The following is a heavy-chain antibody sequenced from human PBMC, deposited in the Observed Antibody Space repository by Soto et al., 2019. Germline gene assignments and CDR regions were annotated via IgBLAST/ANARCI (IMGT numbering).Heavy chain of an antibody. V-gene: IGHV3-49*03. CDR2: IRSKAYGGTT. CDR1: GFTFGDYA. D-gene: IGHD6-13*01. J-gene: IGHJ4*02. CDR3: TPLSGYSSSWSYY. Sequence: GGSLRLSCTASGFTFGDYAMSWFRQAPGKGLEWVGFIRSKAYGGTTEYAASVKGRFTISRDDSKSIAYLQMNSLKTEDTAVYYCTPLSGYSSSWSYYWGQGTLVTVSS.